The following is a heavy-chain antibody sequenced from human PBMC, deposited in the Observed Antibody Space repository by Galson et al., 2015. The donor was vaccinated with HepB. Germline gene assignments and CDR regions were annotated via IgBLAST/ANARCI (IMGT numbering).Heavy chain of an antibody. J-gene: IGHJ5*02. CDR1: GDTFTGYF. D-gene: IGHD5-12*01. CDR2: INPNSGAT. V-gene: IGHV1-2*02. CDR3: ARGAPTSGSSRGILDP. Sequence: SVKVSCKASGDTFTGYFMDWVRQAPGQGLEWMGWINPNSGATKCAQKFQGRVTMTRDTSISTVYMELSSLRSDDTAVYYCARGAPTSGSSRGILDPWCQGTLVTVSA.